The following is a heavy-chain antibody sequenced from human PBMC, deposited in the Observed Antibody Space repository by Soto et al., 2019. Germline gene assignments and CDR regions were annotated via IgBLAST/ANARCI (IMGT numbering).Heavy chain of an antibody. CDR3: ARTVLGYGDYLDY. V-gene: IGHV2-26*01. CDR2: IFSNDEK. J-gene: IGHJ4*02. CDR1: GFSLSNCRMG. Sequence: SGPTLVNPTGTLTLTCTVSGFSLSNCRMGVSWIRQPPGKALEWLAHIFSNDEKSYSTSLKSRLTISKDTSKSQVVLTMTNMDPVDTATYYCARTVLGYGDYLDYWGQATLVTVSS. D-gene: IGHD4-17*01.